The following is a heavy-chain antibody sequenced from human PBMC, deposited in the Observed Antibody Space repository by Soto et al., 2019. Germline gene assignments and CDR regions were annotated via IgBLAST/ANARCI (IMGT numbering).Heavy chain of an antibody. CDR2: INPSGGST. CDR1: GYTFTSYY. CDR3: ARAGLLSLDY. D-gene: IGHD3-22*01. Sequence: QVQLVQSGAEVKKPGASVKVSCKASGYTFTSYYMHWVRQAPGQGLEWMGIINPSGGSTSYAQKCQGRVTMTSDRSTSTVYMELSCLRSEDTAVYYCARAGLLSLDYWGQGTLVTVSS. V-gene: IGHV1-46*01. J-gene: IGHJ4*02.